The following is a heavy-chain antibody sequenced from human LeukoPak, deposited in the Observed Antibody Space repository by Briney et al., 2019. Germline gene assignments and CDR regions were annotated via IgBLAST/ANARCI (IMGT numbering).Heavy chain of an antibody. CDR3: ARDYDSSGYYYMDV. J-gene: IGHJ6*03. Sequence: GGSLRLSCAASGFTFSSYAMHWVRQAPGKGLEWVAVISYDGSNKYYADSVKGRFTISRDNSKNTLYLQMNSLRAEDTAVYYCARDYDSSGYYYMDVWGKGTTVTVSS. CDR2: ISYDGSNK. CDR1: GFTFSSYA. V-gene: IGHV3-30-3*01. D-gene: IGHD3-22*01.